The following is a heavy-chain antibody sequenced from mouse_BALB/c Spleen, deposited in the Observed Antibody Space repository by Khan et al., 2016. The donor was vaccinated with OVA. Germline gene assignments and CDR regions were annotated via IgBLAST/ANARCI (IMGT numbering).Heavy chain of an antibody. CDR1: GYTFTSYV. J-gene: IGHJ2*01. V-gene: IGHV1S136*01. CDR2: IYPFNDDT. CDR3: AKNYRYEVYFDY. D-gene: IGHD2-14*01. Sequence: VQLQQSGPDLVKPGASVRMSCKASGYTFTSYVMHWLRQKPGQGLEWIGYIYPFNDDTKYNEKFKGKATLTSDKSSSTAYMELSSLTSEDSAVYYCAKNYRYEVYFDYWGQGTTLTVSS.